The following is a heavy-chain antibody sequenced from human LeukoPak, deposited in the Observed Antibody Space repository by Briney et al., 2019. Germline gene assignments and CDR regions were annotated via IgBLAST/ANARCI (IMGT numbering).Heavy chain of an antibody. V-gene: IGHV4-34*01. CDR3: ARGVAWFDP. D-gene: IGHD2-15*01. CDR2: INHSGST. Sequence: SETLSLTCAVYGGSFSVYYWSWIRQPPGKGLEWIGEINHSGSTNYNPSLKSRVTISVDTSKNQFSLKLSSVTAADTAVYYCARGVAWFDPWGQGTLVTVSS. J-gene: IGHJ5*02. CDR1: GGSFSVYY.